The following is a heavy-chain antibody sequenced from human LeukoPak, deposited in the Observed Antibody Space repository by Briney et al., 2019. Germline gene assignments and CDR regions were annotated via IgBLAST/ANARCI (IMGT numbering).Heavy chain of an antibody. CDR3: AREVASTYNWFDP. J-gene: IGHJ5*02. CDR1: GFTVSSNY. CDR2: IYISGST. D-gene: IGHD5/OR15-5a*01. V-gene: IGHV3-53*01. Sequence: GGSLRHSCAASGFTVSSNYMNWVRQAPGKGLEWVSVIYISGSTYYTDSVKGRFTISRDNSKNTLYLQMNSLRAEDTAVYYCAREVASTYNWFDPWGQGTLVTVSS.